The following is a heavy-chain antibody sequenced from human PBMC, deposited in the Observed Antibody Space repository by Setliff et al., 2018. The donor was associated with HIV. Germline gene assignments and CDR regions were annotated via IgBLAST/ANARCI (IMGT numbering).Heavy chain of an antibody. V-gene: IGHV4-59*01. CDR3: ARGLATSSRSSLVY. Sequence: SETLSLTCTVSGGSISSYYWSWIRQPPGKGLEWIGYIYHSGGTKYNPSLESRVTISVDTSKKHFSLNLSSVTAADTAVYYCARGLATSSRSSLVYWGQGILVTVSS. D-gene: IGHD6-6*01. J-gene: IGHJ4*02. CDR1: GGSISSYY. CDR2: IYHSGGT.